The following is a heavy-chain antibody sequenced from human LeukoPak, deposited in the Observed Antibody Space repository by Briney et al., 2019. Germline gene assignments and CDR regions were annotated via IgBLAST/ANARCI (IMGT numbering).Heavy chain of an antibody. Sequence: GGSLRLSCAASGFTFSRYWMHWVRQAPGQGLVWVSRINTDGSSTSYADSVKGRFTISRDNAKKTLYLQMNSLRAEGTAVYYCARVRGFDFEYWGQGTLVTVSS. CDR3: ARVRGFDFEY. D-gene: IGHD3-10*01. J-gene: IGHJ4*02. V-gene: IGHV3-74*01. CDR1: GFTFSRYW. CDR2: INTDGSST.